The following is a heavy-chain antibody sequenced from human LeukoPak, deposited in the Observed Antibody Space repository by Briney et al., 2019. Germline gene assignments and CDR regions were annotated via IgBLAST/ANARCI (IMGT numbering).Heavy chain of an antibody. V-gene: IGHV3-43*01. J-gene: IGHJ4*02. Sequence: GGSLRLSCVASGFTFEDYTMHWVRQASGKTLEWVSLISWDGTTYYTDSVKGRFTISRDNSKNSLYLQTDTLRSEDTAFYYCVKDLSYESSGHVLEYWGQGTLVTVSS. CDR1: GFTFEDYT. CDR2: ISWDGTT. D-gene: IGHD3-22*01. CDR3: VKDLSYESSGHVLEY.